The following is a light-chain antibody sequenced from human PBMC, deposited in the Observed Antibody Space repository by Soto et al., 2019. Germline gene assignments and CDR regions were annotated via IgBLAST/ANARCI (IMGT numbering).Light chain of an antibody. Sequence: QSALTQPASVFGSPGQSITIFCTGTSSDVGSHHFVSWYQQRPGKAPKLMIFEVTNRPSVVSSRFSASKSGNTASLTISGVQAEDEADYYCCSYAGTTTWVFGGGTKLAVL. CDR1: SSDVGSHHF. CDR2: EVT. J-gene: IGLJ3*02. CDR3: CSYAGTTTWV. V-gene: IGLV2-23*02.